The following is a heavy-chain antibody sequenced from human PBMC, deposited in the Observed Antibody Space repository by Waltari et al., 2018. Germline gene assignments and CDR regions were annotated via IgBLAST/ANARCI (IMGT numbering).Heavy chain of an antibody. Sequence: EVQLVESGGGLVKPGGSLRLSCAASGFTLSSYSMNWVRQAPGQGLEWVSSISSRSSYIYYADSVKGRFTISRDNAKNSLYLQMNSLRAEDTAVYYCARDEVGSWSGYLSWFDPWGQGTLVTVSS. CDR3: ARDEVGSWSGYLSWFDP. D-gene: IGHD3-3*01. CDR2: ISSRSSYI. V-gene: IGHV3-21*01. J-gene: IGHJ5*02. CDR1: GFTLSSYS.